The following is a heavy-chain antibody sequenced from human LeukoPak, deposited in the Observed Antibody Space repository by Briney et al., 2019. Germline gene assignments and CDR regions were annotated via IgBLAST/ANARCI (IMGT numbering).Heavy chain of an antibody. CDR2: IYYSGST. CDR1: GGSISSGGYY. J-gene: IGHJ5*02. CDR3: ARAGVITMVRGVIVNWFDP. V-gene: IGHV4-31*03. Sequence: PSQTLSLTCTVSGGSISSGGYYWSWIRQHPGKGLEWIGYIYYSGSTYYNPSLKSRVTISVDTSKNQFSLKLSSVTAADTAVYYCARAGVITMVRGVIVNWFDPWGQGTLVTVSS. D-gene: IGHD3-10*01.